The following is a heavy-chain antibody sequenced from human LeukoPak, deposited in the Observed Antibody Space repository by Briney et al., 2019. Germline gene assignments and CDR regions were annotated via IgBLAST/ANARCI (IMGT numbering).Heavy chain of an antibody. J-gene: IGHJ4*02. Sequence: ASVTVSCKASGYTFTGYYVHWVRQAPGQGLEWMGWINTNTGNPMYAQGFTGRFVFSLDTSVSTAYLQISSLKAEDTAVYYCATQGGYSGSSTIVALDYWGQGTLVTVSA. CDR1: GYTFTGYY. CDR2: INTNTGNP. CDR3: ATQGGYSGSSTIVALDY. V-gene: IGHV7-4-1*02. D-gene: IGHD1-26*01.